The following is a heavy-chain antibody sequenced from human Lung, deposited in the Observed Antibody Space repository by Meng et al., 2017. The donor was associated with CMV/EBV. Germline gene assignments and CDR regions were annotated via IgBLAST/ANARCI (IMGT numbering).Heavy chain of an antibody. V-gene: IGHV3-23*01. CDR1: GFPFSSYA. CDR2: ISGSGGST. CDR3: AKGDDFWSPYYFDY. J-gene: IGHJ4*02. Sequence: ASGFPFSSYAMSWVRQAPGKGLEWVSAISGSGGSTYYADSVKGRFTISRDNSKNTLYLQMNSLRAEDTAVYYCAKGDDFWSPYYFDYWGQGTLVTVSS. D-gene: IGHD3-3*01.